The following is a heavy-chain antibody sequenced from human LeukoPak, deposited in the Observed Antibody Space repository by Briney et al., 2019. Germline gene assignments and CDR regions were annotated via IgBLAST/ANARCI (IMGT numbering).Heavy chain of an antibody. CDR3: ARQGYADFSSRPFDY. V-gene: IGHV4-39*01. J-gene: IGHJ4*02. Sequence: SETLSLTCTLSGGSISSSGYYWGWIRQPPGKGLEWIGSIYYSGSNYYNPSLKRRVTISVDTSKNQFSLKLNSVTAADTAVYYCARQGYADFSSRPFDYWGQGTLVTVSS. D-gene: IGHD4-17*01. CDR2: IYYSGSN. CDR1: GGSISSSGYY.